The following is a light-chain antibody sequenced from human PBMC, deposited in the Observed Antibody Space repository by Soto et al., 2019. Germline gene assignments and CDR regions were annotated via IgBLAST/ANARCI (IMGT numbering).Light chain of an antibody. CDR3: SSYTSSSTLEV. J-gene: IGLJ3*02. CDR2: EVS. CDR1: SSDVGGYNF. Sequence: QSALTQPASVSGSPGQSITIYCTGTSSDVGGYNFVSWYQQHPGKAPKLMISEVSNRPSGVSNRFSGSKSGNTASLTISGLQAEDEADYYCSSYTSSSTLEVFGGGTKLTVL. V-gene: IGLV2-14*01.